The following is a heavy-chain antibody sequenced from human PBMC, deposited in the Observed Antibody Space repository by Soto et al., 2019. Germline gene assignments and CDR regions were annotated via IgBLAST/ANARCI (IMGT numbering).Heavy chain of an antibody. CDR3: ARDGDVNTGFGKDY. CDR2: IWHEGGNK. J-gene: IGHJ4*02. D-gene: IGHD3-16*01. CDR1: GFTFSSYG. Sequence: QVQLVESGGGVVQPGRSLRLSCAASGFTFSSYGMHWVRQAPGKGLEWVAFIWHEGGNKFYAESGKGRFTISRDNSKDTLYLQMTSLSAEDTAMYYCARDGDVNTGFGKDYWGQGTLVTVSS. V-gene: IGHV3-33*01.